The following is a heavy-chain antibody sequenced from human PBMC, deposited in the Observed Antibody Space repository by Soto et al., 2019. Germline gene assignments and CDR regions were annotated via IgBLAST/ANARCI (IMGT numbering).Heavy chain of an antibody. CDR3: ARAGQGSSYDSSGRAHYFFDL. D-gene: IGHD3-22*01. CDR1: GGTFSTYT. Sequence: GASVKVSCKASGGTFSTYTITWVRQAPGQGLEWMGRIIPIIGIINYAQKFQGRVTISADKFTGTAYMELTGLRSDDTAVYYCARAGQGSSYDSSGRAHYFFDLWGQGTLVTVSS. CDR2: IIPIIGII. J-gene: IGHJ4*02. V-gene: IGHV1-69*02.